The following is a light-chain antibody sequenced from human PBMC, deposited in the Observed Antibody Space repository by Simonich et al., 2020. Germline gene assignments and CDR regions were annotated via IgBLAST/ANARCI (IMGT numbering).Light chain of an antibody. CDR2: GTD. J-gene: IGLJ3*02. CDR1: SSNIGAGYD. CDR3: QSYDSSLSGSEV. V-gene: IGLV1-40*01. Sequence: QSVLTQPPSVSGAPGQRVTISCTGSSSNIGAGYDVHWYHQLPGTAPKLLTYGTDSRPSGVTDRFSGSKSGTSASLAITGLQAEDEADYYCQSYDSSLSGSEVFGGGTKLTVL.